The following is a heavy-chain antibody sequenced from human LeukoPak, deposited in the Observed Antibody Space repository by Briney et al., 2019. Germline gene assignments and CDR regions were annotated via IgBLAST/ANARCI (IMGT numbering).Heavy chain of an antibody. CDR2: ISGSGGST. D-gene: IGHD5-18*01. CDR1: GFTFSSYA. Sequence: GGSLRLSCAASGFTFSSYAMSWVRQAPGKGLEWVSSISGSGGSTYYADSVKGRFTISRDSSKNTLYLQMDSLRVEDTAVYYCAKRGGNTAITRHFDYWVQGTLVTVSS. J-gene: IGHJ4*02. V-gene: IGHV3-23*01. CDR3: AKRGGNTAITRHFDY.